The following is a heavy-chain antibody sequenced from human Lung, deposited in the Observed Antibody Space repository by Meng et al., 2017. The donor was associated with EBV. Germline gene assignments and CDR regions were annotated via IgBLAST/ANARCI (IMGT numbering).Heavy chain of an antibody. D-gene: IGHD5-18*01. CDR1: GGSISSGGYS. CDR2: IYHSGST. V-gene: IGHV4-30-2*01. Sequence: LQLQESGSGLVKPSQTLSLPCAVSGGSISSGGYSWSWIRQPPGKGLEWIGYIYHSGSTYYNPSLKSRVTISVDRSKNQFSLKLSSVTAADTAVYYCARAVDTGYFDYWGQGTLVTVSS. CDR3: ARAVDTGYFDY. J-gene: IGHJ4*02.